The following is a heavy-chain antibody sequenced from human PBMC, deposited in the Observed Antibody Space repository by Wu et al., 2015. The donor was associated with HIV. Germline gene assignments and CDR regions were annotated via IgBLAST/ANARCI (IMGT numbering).Heavy chain of an antibody. V-gene: IGHV4-59*08. CDR2: IYYSGST. D-gene: IGHD3-10*01. CDR1: GGSISSYY. Sequence: QVQLQESGPGLVKPSETLSLTCTVSGGSISSYYWSWIRQPPGKGLEWIGYIYYSGSTNYNPSLKSRVTISVDTSKNQFSLKLSSVTAADTAVYYCARLDGWELGLHWYFDLWGRGTLVTVSS. CDR3: ARLDGWELGLHWYFDL. J-gene: IGHJ2*01.